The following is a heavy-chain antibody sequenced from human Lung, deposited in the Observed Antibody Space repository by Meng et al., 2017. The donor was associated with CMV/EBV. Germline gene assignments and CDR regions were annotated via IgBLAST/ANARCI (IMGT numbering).Heavy chain of an antibody. D-gene: IGHD2-2*02. Sequence: SETLSLTCAVYGGSFSGYYWTWIRQPPRKGLEWIGEIDHSGSTNYNPSLKSRVTISVDTSKSQFSLRLSSVTAADTAIYYCARGGGYCSGTSCYNDYWGQGLXVTVSS. CDR3: ARGGGYCSGTSCYNDY. CDR1: GGSFSGYY. V-gene: IGHV4-34*01. J-gene: IGHJ4*02. CDR2: IDHSGST.